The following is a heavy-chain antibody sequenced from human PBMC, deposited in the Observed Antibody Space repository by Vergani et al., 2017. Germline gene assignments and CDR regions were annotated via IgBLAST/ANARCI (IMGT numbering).Heavy chain of an antibody. CDR2: IYYSGST. CDR1: GGSISSYY. CDR3: AREGGVVPAARHFDY. V-gene: IGHV4-59*01. J-gene: IGHJ4*02. Sequence: QVQLQESGPGLVKPSETLSLTCTVSGGSISSYYWSWIRQPPGKGLEWIGYIYYSGSTNYNPSLKSRVTTSVDTSKNQFSLKLSSVTAADTAVYYCAREGGVVPAARHFDYWGQGTLVTVSS. D-gene: IGHD2-2*01.